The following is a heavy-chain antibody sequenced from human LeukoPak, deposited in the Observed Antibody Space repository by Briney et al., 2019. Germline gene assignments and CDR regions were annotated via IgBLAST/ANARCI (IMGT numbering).Heavy chain of an antibody. CDR1: GFTFSDYY. D-gene: IGHD1-26*01. CDR3: ARSAGSYSRYYYYGMDV. Sequence: GGSLRLSCAASGFTFSDYYMSWIRQAPGKGLEWVSYISSSGSTIYYADSVKGRFTISRDNAKNSLYLQMNSLRAEDTAVYYCARSAGSYSRYYYYGMDVWGQGTTVTVSS. J-gene: IGHJ6*02. V-gene: IGHV3-11*01. CDR2: ISSSGSTI.